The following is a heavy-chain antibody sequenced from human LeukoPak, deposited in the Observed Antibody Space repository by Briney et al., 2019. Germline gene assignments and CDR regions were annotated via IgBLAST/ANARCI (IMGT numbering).Heavy chain of an antibody. Sequence: GASVKVSCKASGYTFTGYYMHWVRQAPGHGLGWMGWINPNSGGANYAQKFQGRVTMTRDTSISTAYMELSRLRSDDTAVYYCASQPKIFGVVINDYWGQGTLVTVSS. D-gene: IGHD3-3*01. CDR2: INPNSGGA. V-gene: IGHV1-2*02. CDR3: ASQPKIFGVVINDY. J-gene: IGHJ4*02. CDR1: GYTFTGYY.